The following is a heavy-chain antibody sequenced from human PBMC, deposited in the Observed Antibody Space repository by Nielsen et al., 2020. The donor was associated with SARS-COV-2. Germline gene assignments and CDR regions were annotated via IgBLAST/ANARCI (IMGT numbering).Heavy chain of an antibody. J-gene: IGHJ3*02. V-gene: IGHV3-7*01. CDR2: IKQDGSEK. Sequence: GGSLRLSCAASGFIFSTYWMSWVRQAPGKGLEWVANIKQDGSEKCYVDSVKGRFTISRDNAENSLSLQMNSLRAEDTAVYYCARESVTGTDAFDIWGQGTVATVSS. D-gene: IGHD6-19*01. CDR1: GFIFSTYW. CDR3: ARESVTGTDAFDI.